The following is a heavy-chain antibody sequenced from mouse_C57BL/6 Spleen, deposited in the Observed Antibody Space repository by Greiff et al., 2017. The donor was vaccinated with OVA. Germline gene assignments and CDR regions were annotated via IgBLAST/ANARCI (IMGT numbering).Heavy chain of an antibody. CDR3: AKNPYYGNYDYAMDY. Sequence: QVQLQQSGPGLVQPSQSLSITCTVSGFSLTSYGVHWVRQSPGKGLEWLGVIWRGGSTDYNAAFMSRLSITKDNSKSQVFFKMNSLQADDTAIYYCAKNPYYGNYDYAMDYWGQGTSVTVSS. CDR1: GFSLTSYG. V-gene: IGHV2-5*01. D-gene: IGHD2-10*01. CDR2: IWRGGST. J-gene: IGHJ4*01.